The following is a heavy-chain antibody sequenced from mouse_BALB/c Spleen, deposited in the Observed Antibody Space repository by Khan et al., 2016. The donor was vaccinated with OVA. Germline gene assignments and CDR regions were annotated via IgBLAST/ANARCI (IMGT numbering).Heavy chain of an antibody. J-gene: IGHJ3*01. V-gene: IGHV2-4-1*01. CDR3: ARNSYRYDFTY. D-gene: IGHD2-12*01. CDR1: GFSLITYG. Sequence: QVQLKESGPGLVQPSQSLSITCTVSGFSLITYGVHWVRQSPGKSLEWLGVIWSDGSTDYNAAFISRLNITKDNSKSQVFFKMNSLQADDTAIYXGARNSYRYDFTYWGRGTLVTVSA. CDR2: IWSDGST.